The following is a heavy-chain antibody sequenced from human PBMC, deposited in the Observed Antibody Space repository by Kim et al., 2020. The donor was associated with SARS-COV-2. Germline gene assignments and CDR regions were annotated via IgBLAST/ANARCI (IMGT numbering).Heavy chain of an antibody. CDR3: ARGLYYYDSSGQGGFGY. V-gene: IGHV1-8*01. CDR1: GYTFTSYD. Sequence: ASVKVSCKASGYTFTSYDINWVRQAPGQGLEWMGWMNPNSGNTGYAQKFQGRVTMTRNTSISTAYMELSSLRSEDTAVYYCARGLYYYDSSGQGGFGYWGQGTLVTVSS. J-gene: IGHJ4*02. D-gene: IGHD3-22*01. CDR2: MNPNSGNT.